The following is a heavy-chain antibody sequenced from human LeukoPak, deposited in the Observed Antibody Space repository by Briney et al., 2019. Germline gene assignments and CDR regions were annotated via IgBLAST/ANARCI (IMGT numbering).Heavy chain of an antibody. CDR3: ARDGSVVGAFDY. D-gene: IGHD3-10*01. CDR2: ISSSSSYI. V-gene: IGHV3-21*01. Sequence: GGSLRLSCAASGFTFSSYSMNWVRQAPGKGLEWVSSISSSSSYIYYADSVRGRFTISRDNAKNSLYLQMNSLRAEDTAVYYCARDGSVVGAFDYWGQGTLVTVSS. J-gene: IGHJ4*02. CDR1: GFTFSSYS.